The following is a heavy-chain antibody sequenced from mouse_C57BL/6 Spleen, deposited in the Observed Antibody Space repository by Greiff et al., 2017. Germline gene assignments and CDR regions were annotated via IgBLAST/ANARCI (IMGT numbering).Heavy chain of an antibody. V-gene: IGHV5-4*01. D-gene: IGHD1-1*01. CDR2: ISDGGSYT. CDR1: GFTFSSYA. J-gene: IGHJ2*01. CDR3: AREGNYYGSTYFDY. Sequence: EVQVVESGGGLVKPGGSLKLSCAASGFTFSSYAMSWVRQTPEKRLEWVATISDGGSYTYYPDNVKGRYTLSRDNAKNNLYLQMSHLKSEDTAMYYCAREGNYYGSTYFDYWGQGTTLTVSS.